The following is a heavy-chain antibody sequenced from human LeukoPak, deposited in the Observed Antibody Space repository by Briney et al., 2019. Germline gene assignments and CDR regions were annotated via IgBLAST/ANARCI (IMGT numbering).Heavy chain of an antibody. V-gene: IGHV1-2*02. Sequence: GASVRVSCKASGYTFTGYYMHWVRQAPGQGLEWMGWINPNSGGTNYPQKFQGRVTMTRDTSISTAYMELSRLRSDGTAVYYCARAIDYGSGSYLLDYWGQGTLVTVSS. D-gene: IGHD3-10*01. CDR1: GYTFTGYY. CDR3: ARAIDYGSGSYLLDY. CDR2: INPNSGGT. J-gene: IGHJ4*02.